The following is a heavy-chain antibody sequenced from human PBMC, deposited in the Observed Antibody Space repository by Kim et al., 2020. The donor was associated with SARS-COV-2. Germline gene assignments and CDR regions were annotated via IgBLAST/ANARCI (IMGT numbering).Heavy chain of an antibody. CDR2: VSSGGTNE. D-gene: IGHD3-10*01. CDR1: GFTFKNYA. Sequence: GGSLRLSCAASGFTFKNYAIHWVRQAPGKGLEWVALVSSGGTNEYYAASVKGRFTISRDNSKNTVDLQMISLKAEDTAVYYCVKEYSSGSHFDYWGRGT. V-gene: IGHV3-30*18. CDR3: VKEYSSGSHFDY. J-gene: IGHJ4*02.